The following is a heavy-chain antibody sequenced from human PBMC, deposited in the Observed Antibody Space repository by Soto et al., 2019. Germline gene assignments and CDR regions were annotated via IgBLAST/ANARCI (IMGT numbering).Heavy chain of an antibody. CDR1: GGTFSRYA. CDR3: ARVGDYGSGSYHAS. V-gene: IGHV1-69*13. D-gene: IGHD3-10*01. J-gene: IGHJ5*01. Sequence: GASVKVSCKASGGTFSRYAINWVRQAPGQGLEWMGGIIPIFATANYAQEFQGRVTITADESTSTAYMELNSLRVEDAAVYFCARVGDYGSGSYHASWGQRTLVTVSS. CDR2: IIPIFATA.